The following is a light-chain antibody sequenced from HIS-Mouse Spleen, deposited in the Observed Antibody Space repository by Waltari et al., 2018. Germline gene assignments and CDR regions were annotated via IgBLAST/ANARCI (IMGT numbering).Light chain of an antibody. CDR1: QSISSW. Sequence: DIQMTQSPSTLSASVGHRVTITCRASQSISSWLAWYQQKPGKAPKLLIYKASSLESGVPSRFSGSGSGTEFTLTISSLQPDDFATYYCQQYNSYLMYTFGQGTKLEIK. CDR3: QQYNSYLMYT. CDR2: KAS. V-gene: IGKV1-5*03. J-gene: IGKJ2*01.